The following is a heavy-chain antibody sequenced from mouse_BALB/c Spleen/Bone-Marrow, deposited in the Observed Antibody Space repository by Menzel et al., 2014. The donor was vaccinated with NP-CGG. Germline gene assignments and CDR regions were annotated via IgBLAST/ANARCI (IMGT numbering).Heavy chain of an antibody. CDR3: ARLSYYGRFAY. V-gene: IGHV4-1*02. CDR2: INPDSTTI. D-gene: IGHD1-1*01. Sequence: EVKLVESGGGLVQPGGSLKLSRPASGFDFSGYWMSWVRQAPGKGLEWIGEINPDSTTINYAPSRKDKFIISRDNAKNTLFLQMSKVRSEDTALYYCARLSYYGRFAYWGQGTLVTVSA. CDR1: GFDFSGYW. J-gene: IGHJ3*01.